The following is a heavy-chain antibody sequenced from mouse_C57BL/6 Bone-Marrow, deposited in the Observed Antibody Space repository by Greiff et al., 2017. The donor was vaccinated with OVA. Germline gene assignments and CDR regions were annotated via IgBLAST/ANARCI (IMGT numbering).Heavy chain of an antibody. CDR2: IFPGSGST. CDR1: GYTFTDYY. D-gene: IGHD1-1*01. CDR3: ARCITTVEGFDV. Sequence: VKLVESGPELVKPGASVKISCKASGYTFTDYYINWVKQRPGQGLEWIGWIFPGSGSTYYNEKFKGKATLTVDKSSSTAYMLLSSLTSEDSAVYFCARCITTVEGFDVWGTGTTVTVSS. V-gene: IGHV1-75*01. J-gene: IGHJ1*03.